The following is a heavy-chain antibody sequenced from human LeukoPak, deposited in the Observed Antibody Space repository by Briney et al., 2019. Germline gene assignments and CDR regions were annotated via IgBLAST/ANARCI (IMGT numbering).Heavy chain of an antibody. CDR3: AKSYTERRYAFDI. CDR1: GASISSYY. Sequence: RTSETLSLTCTVSGASISSYYWSWIRQPPGKGLEWIGYIYYSGSTNYNPSLKSRVTIPVDTSKNQFSLKLSSVTAADTAVYYCAKSYTERRYAFDIWGQGTMVTVSS. D-gene: IGHD2-2*02. CDR2: IYYSGST. J-gene: IGHJ3*02. V-gene: IGHV4-59*01.